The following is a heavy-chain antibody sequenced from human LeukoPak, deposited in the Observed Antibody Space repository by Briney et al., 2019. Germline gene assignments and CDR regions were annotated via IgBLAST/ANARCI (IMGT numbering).Heavy chain of an antibody. CDR3: ATYRRGYHDSSESYYFDY. Sequence: GGSLRLSCAASGFTVSSNYMSWVRQAPGKGLEWVSVIYSGGSTYDADSVKGRFTISRDNSKNTLYLQMNSLRAEDTAVYYCATYRRGYHDSSESYYFDYWGQGTLVTVSS. CDR2: IYSGGST. V-gene: IGHV3-53*01. CDR1: GFTVSSNY. J-gene: IGHJ4*02. D-gene: IGHD3-22*01.